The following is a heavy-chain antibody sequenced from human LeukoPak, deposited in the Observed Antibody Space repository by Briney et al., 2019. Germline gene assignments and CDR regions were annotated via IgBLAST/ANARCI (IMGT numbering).Heavy chain of an antibody. Sequence: VASVKVSCKASGFTFTSSAVQWVRQARGQRLEWIGWIVVGSGNTNYAQKFQERVTITRDMSTSTAYMELSSLRSEDTAVYYCAADGVLGDAFDIWGQGTMVTVS. D-gene: IGHD2-8*01. CDR1: GFTFTSSA. CDR2: IVVGSGNT. V-gene: IGHV1-58*01. J-gene: IGHJ3*02. CDR3: AADGVLGDAFDI.